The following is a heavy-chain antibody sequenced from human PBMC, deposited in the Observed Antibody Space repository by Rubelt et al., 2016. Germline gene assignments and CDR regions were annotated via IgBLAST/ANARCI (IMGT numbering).Heavy chain of an antibody. CDR3: ASPPIGELLLSWRSEPRDY. CDR1: GFTFSSYA. Sequence: EVQLLESGGGLVQPGGSLRLSCAASGFTFSSYAMSWVRQAPGKGLEWVSAISGSGGSTYYADSVKGRFTISRDNAKNTLYLQMNSLRAEDTAVYYCASPPIGELLLSWRSEPRDYWGQGTLVTVSS. D-gene: IGHD3-10*01. J-gene: IGHJ4*02. V-gene: IGHV3-23*01. CDR2: ISGSGGST.